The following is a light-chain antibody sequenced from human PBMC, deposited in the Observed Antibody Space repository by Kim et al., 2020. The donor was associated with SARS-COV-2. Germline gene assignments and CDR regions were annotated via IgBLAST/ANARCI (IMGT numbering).Light chain of an antibody. Sequence: PGQRARVSCGGTSIGGKSGHWYQQNSGQDPVLVMYYDSDRPSGIPERFSGSNSGNTATLTISRVEAGDEADYYCQVWDSSSDHRVVFGGGTQLTVL. V-gene: IGLV3-21*04. CDR2: YDS. J-gene: IGLJ2*01. CDR3: QVWDSSSDHRVV. CDR1: SIGGKS.